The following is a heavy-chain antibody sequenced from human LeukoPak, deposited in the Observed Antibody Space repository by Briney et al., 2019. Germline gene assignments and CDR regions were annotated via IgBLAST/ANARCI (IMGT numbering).Heavy chain of an antibody. CDR3: ARSKDILTGYCFDY. CDR2: IYYSGST. J-gene: IGHJ4*02. CDR1: GGSISSSSYY. V-gene: IGHV4-39*07. D-gene: IGHD3-9*01. Sequence: PSETLSLTCTVYGGSISSSSYYWGWIRQPPGKGLEWIGSIYYSGSTNYNPSLKSQFTISVHTSKNQFSLKLSSVTAADTAVYCCARSKDILTGYCFDYWGQGTLVTVSS.